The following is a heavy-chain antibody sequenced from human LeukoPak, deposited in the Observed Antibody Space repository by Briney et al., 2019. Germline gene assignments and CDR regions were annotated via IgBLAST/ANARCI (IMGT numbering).Heavy chain of an antibody. J-gene: IGHJ4*02. CDR1: GFTFSSYA. Sequence: GGSLRLSCAASGFTFSSYAMHWVRQAPGKGLEWVAVISYDGSNKYYADSVKGRFTISRDNSKNTLYLQMNSLRAEDTAVYYCAGGDLTTVTLLDYWGQGTLVTVSS. V-gene: IGHV3-30*04. CDR2: ISYDGSNK. CDR3: AGGDLTTVTLLDY. D-gene: IGHD4-17*01.